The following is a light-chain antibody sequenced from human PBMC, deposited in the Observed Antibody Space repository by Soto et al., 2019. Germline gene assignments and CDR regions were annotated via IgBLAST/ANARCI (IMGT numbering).Light chain of an antibody. V-gene: IGKV1-5*03. CDR1: QTISSW. J-gene: IGKJ1*01. CDR2: KAS. Sequence: DIQMTQSPSTLSGSVVDRVTITCRASQTISSWLAWYQQKPGKAPKLLIYKASTLKSGVPSRFRGSGSGTEFTLTISSLQPDDFATYYRQHYNSYSEAFGQGTKVDIK. CDR3: QHYNSYSEA.